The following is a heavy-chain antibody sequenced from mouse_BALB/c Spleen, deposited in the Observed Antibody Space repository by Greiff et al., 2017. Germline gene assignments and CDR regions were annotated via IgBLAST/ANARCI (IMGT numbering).Heavy chain of an antibody. V-gene: IGHV3-2*02. J-gene: IGHJ4*01. CDR3: ARIGSSNYYAMDY. CDR1: GYSITSDYA. D-gene: IGHD1-1*01. Sequence: EVQLQESGPGLVKPSQSLSLTCTVTGYSITSDYAWNWIRQFPGNKLGWMGYISYSGSTSYNPSLKSRISITRDTSKNQFFLQLNSVTTEDTATYYCARIGSSNYYAMDYWGQGTSVTVSS. CDR2: ISYSGST.